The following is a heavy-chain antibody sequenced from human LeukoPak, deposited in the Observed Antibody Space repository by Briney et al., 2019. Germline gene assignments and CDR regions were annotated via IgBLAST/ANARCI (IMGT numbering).Heavy chain of an antibody. CDR2: IYYSGST. CDR3: ARPDYGDYVFDI. J-gene: IGHJ3*02. D-gene: IGHD4-17*01. Sequence: SETLSLTCTVSGGSISSYYWSWIRQPPGKGLEWIGYIYYSGSTNYNPSLKSRVTISVDTSKNQFSLKLRSVTAADTAVYHCARPDYGDYVFDIWGQGTMVTVSS. CDR1: GGSISSYY. V-gene: IGHV4-59*08.